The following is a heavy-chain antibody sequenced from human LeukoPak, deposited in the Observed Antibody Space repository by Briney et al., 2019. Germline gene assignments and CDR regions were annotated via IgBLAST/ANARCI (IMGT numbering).Heavy chain of an antibody. J-gene: IGHJ3*02. CDR2: IYYSGST. D-gene: IGHD3-3*01. V-gene: IGHV4-59*01. CDR1: GGSTSSYY. Sequence: PSETLSLTCTVSGGSTSSYYWSWIRQPPGKGLEWIGYIYYSGSTNYNPSLKSRVTISVDTSKNQFSLKLSSVTAADTAVYYCARVYTIFGYYDAFDIWGQGTMVTVSS. CDR3: ARVYTIFGYYDAFDI.